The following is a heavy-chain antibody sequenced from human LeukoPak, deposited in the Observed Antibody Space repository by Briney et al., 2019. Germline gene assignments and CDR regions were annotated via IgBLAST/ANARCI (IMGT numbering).Heavy chain of an antibody. CDR3: AREIPRGAINLDY. Sequence: GGSLRLSCAASGFTFSNYWMSWVRQAPGKGLEWVANIKRDGSEKHYVDSVKGRLTISRDNAKNSLYLQMNSLRAEDTAVYYCAREIPRGAINLDYWGQGTLVTVSS. CDR2: IKRDGSEK. J-gene: IGHJ4*02. CDR1: GFTFSNYW. D-gene: IGHD3-10*01. V-gene: IGHV3-7*01.